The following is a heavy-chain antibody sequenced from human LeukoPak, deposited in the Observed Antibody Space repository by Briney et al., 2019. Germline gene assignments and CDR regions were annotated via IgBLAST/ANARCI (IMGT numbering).Heavy chain of an antibody. CDR2: IHHSGII. CDR1: DGSFSGYY. CDR3: ARGHSTSGFDY. J-gene: IGHJ4*02. D-gene: IGHD2-2*01. Sequence: SETLSLTCSVYDGSFSGYYCSWIRQVPGKGLEWLGEIHHSGIINYNPSLKSRLTLSEDTSNTQFSLRLTSVTAADTAVYFRARGHSTSGFDYWGRGTLVTVSS. V-gene: IGHV4-34*01.